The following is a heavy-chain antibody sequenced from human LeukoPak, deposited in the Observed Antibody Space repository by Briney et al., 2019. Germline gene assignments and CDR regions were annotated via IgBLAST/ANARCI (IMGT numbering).Heavy chain of an antibody. CDR3: ARVSSGSLPY. J-gene: IGHJ4*02. V-gene: IGHV7-4-1*02. CDR1: GYTFTDYS. CDR2: INTNTGNP. Sequence: AASVKVSCKASGYTFTDYSMHWVRQAPGQGLEWMGWINTNTGNPTYDQGFTGRFVFSLDTSVSTAYLQISSLKAEDTAVYFCARVSSGSLPYWGQGTLVTVSS. D-gene: IGHD1-26*01.